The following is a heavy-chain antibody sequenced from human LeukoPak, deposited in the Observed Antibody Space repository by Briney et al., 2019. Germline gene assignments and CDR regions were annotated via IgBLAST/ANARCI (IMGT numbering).Heavy chain of an antibody. J-gene: IGHJ4*02. V-gene: IGHV1-46*01. Sequence: ASVKVSCKASGYTFTSYYMHWVRQAPGQGLEWMGIINPSGGSTSYAQKFQGRVTMTRDMSTSTVYMELSSLRSEDTAVYYCAIDTPYGDSSGYYLLDYWGQGTLLTVSS. CDR2: INPSGGST. CDR3: AIDTPYGDSSGYYLLDY. CDR1: GYTFTSYY. D-gene: IGHD3-22*01.